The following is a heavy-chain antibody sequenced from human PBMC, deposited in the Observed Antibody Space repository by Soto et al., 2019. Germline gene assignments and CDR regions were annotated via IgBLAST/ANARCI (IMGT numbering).Heavy chain of an antibody. Sequence: EVQLVESGGGLVQPGGSLRLSCAASGFTFSSCWMHWVRQAPGKGLVWVSRINSDGSSTTYADSVKGRFTISRDNAKNPLYLQMTTLRAADTAVYSCAQCYGGNTPFDSWGQGTLVTVSS. V-gene: IGHV3-74*01. CDR3: AQCYGGNTPFDS. CDR1: GFTFSSCW. J-gene: IGHJ4*02. D-gene: IGHD4-17*01. CDR2: INSDGSST.